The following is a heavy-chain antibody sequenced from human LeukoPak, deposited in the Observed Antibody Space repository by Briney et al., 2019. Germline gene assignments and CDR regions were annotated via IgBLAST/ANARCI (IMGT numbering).Heavy chain of an antibody. CDR2: IIPILGIA. D-gene: IGHD2-2*01. CDR3: ARETSTGGYCSSTSCLVTPRIDY. V-gene: IGHV1-69*04. J-gene: IGHJ4*02. CDR1: GGTFSSYA. Sequence: ASVKVSCKASGGTFSSYAISWVQQAPGQGLEWMGRIIPILGIANYAQKFQGRVTITADKSTSTAYMELSSLRSEDTAVYYCARETSTGGYCSSTSCLVTPRIDYWGQGTQVTVSS.